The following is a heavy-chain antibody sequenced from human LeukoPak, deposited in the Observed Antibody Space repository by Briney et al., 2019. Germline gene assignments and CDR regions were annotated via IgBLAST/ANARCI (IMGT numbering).Heavy chain of an antibody. CDR2: ISSSGGTT. CDR1: GFTFSTYA. Sequence: QSGGSLRLSCAASGFTFSTYAVNWVRQAPGKGLEWVSAISSSGGTTYYADSVKGRFSISRDNSKNTVYLQMNSLRAEDTAVYYCAKDRNGWPTNFDFWGQGTLVTVSA. D-gene: IGHD6-19*01. CDR3: AKDRNGWPTNFDF. V-gene: IGHV3-23*01. J-gene: IGHJ4*02.